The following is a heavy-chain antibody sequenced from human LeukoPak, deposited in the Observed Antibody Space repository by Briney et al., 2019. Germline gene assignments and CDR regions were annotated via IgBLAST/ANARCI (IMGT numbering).Heavy chain of an antibody. CDR3: AKLHCGANAGGRYGMDV. V-gene: IGHV3-23*01. Sequence: GGSLRLSCAASGFTFSSYGMSWVRQAPGKGLEWVSGISGSGGNTYYADSVKGRFTISRDNSKNTLYLQMNSLRAEDTAVYYCAKLHCGANAGGRYGMDVWGQGTTVTVSS. CDR2: ISGSGGNT. CDR1: GFTFSSYG. D-gene: IGHD4/OR15-4a*01. J-gene: IGHJ6*02.